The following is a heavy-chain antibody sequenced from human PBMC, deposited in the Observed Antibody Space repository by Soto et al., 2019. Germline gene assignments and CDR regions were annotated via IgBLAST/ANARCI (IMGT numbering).Heavy chain of an antibody. CDR2: ITSSSDAI. V-gene: IGHV3-48*03. D-gene: IGHD7-27*01. CDR1: GFPFRSYE. J-gene: IGHJ4*02. Sequence: EVQLVESGGALVHPGGSLRLSCAVSGFPFRSYEMNWVRQAPGKGPEWVSYITSSSDAIYYAASVKGRFTVSRDNAKNSLYLQMNSLRAEDTAVYYCAKDWSLGYYFDYWGQGTLVTVSS. CDR3: AKDWSLGYYFDY.